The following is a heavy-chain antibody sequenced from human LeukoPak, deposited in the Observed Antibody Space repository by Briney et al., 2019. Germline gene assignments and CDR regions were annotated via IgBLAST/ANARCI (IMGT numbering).Heavy chain of an antibody. Sequence: GESLKISCKGSGYSFTNYWIGWVRQMPGKGLEWMGIIYPGDSDTRYSPSFQGQVTISADKSISTAYLQWSSLKASDTAMYYCARSPPLYCSGGSCYYYYYMDVWGKGTTVTVSS. J-gene: IGHJ6*03. V-gene: IGHV5-51*01. CDR2: IYPGDSDT. CDR3: ARSPPLYCSGGSCYYYYYMDV. CDR1: GYSFTNYW. D-gene: IGHD2-15*01.